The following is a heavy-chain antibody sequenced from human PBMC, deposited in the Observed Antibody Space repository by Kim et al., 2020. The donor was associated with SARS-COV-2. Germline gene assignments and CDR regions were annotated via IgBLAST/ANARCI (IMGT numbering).Heavy chain of an antibody. CDR1: GGSISSSNW. Sequence: SETLSLTCAVSGGSISSSNWWSWVRQPPGKGLEWIGEIYHSGSTNYNPSLKSLVTISVDKSKNQFSLKLSSVTAADTAVYYCARDPRVCSSTSCYGDYYYGMDVWGQGTTVTVSS. J-gene: IGHJ6*02. V-gene: IGHV4-4*02. CDR2: IYHSGST. CDR3: ARDPRVCSSTSCYGDYYYGMDV. D-gene: IGHD2-2*01.